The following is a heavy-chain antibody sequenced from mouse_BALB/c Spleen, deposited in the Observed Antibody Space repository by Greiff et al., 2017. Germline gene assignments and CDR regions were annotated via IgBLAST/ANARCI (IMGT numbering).Heavy chain of an antibody. CDR2: ISSGGSYT. CDR3: ARHTPDGNYGGFDY. D-gene: IGHD2-1*01. CDR1: GFTFSSYG. Sequence: EVMLVESGGDLVKPGGSLKLSCAASGFTFSSYGMSWVRQTPDKRLEWVATISSGGSYTYYPDSVKGRFTISRDNAKNTLYLQMSSLKSEDTAMYYCARHTPDGNYGGFDYWGQGTTLTVSS. V-gene: IGHV5-6*01. J-gene: IGHJ2*01.